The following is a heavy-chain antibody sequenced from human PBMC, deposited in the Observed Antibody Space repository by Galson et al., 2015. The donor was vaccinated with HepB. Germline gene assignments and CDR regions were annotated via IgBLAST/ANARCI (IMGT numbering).Heavy chain of an antibody. J-gene: IGHJ5*02. CDR1: GFTFSSYS. V-gene: IGHV3-21*01. D-gene: IGHD4-17*01. CDR2: ISSSSSYI. Sequence: SLRLSCAASGFTFSSYSMNWVRQAPGKGLEWVSSISSSSSYIYYADSVKGRFTISRDNAKNSLYLQMNSLRAEYTAVYYCASAGVYVDYNWFDPWGQGTLVTVSS. CDR3: ASAGVYVDYNWFDP.